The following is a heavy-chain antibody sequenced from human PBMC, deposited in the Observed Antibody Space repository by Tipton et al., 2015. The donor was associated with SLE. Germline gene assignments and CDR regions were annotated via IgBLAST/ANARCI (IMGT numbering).Heavy chain of an antibody. Sequence: TLSLTCAVYGGSFSGYYWSWIRQPPGKGLEWIGEINHSGSTNYNPSLKSRVTISVDTSKNQFSLKLSSVTAADTAVYYCASTFLGYCSSTSCYTDWYFDLWGRGTLVTVSS. J-gene: IGHJ2*01. CDR3: ASTFLGYCSSTSCYTDWYFDL. CDR2: INHSGST. V-gene: IGHV4-34*01. CDR1: GGSFSGYY. D-gene: IGHD2-2*02.